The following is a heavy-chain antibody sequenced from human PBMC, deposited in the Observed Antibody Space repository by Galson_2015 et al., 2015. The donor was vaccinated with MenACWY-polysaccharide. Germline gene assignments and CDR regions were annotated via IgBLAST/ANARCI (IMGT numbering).Heavy chain of an antibody. Sequence: SVKVSCKASGYTFTSYDINWVRQATGQGLEWVGWMNPDSGNTGYAQKFQGRVTMTRNTSISTAYMELSSLRSEDTAVYYCARALISLYSGSYYDYWGQGTLVTVSS. CDR1: GYTFTSYD. J-gene: IGHJ4*02. D-gene: IGHD1-26*01. CDR2: MNPDSGNT. CDR3: ARALISLYSGSYYDY. V-gene: IGHV1-8*01.